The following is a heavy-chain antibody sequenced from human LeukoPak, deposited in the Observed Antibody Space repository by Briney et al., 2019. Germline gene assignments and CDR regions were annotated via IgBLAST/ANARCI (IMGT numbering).Heavy chain of an antibody. D-gene: IGHD2-2*02. V-gene: IGHV1-18*04. J-gene: IGHJ4*02. CDR2: ISADNGNT. CDR1: GYTFSSYA. CDR3: ARDFKGGYQLLYGIDY. Sequence: ASVKVSCKASGYTFSSYAISWVRQAPGQGLEWMGWISADNGNTNHAQKFQGRVSLTTDTSTSTAYMELRTLTSDDTAVYYCARDFKGGYQLLYGIDYWGQGTLVTVSS.